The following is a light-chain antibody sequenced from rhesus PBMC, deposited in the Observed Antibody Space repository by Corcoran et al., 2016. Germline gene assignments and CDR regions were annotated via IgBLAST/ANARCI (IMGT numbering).Light chain of an antibody. CDR2: YAS. Sequence: DIQMTQSPSSLSASVGDKVTITFHASQGISNWLAWYQKTPRKAPEPLIYYASSLQGGVPSRFSGSGSGTDYTLTISSLQPEDFATYYCQQYYDLQLTFGQGTRVEIK. CDR1: QGISNW. J-gene: IGKJ1*01. CDR3: QQYYDLQLT. V-gene: IGKV1-19*01.